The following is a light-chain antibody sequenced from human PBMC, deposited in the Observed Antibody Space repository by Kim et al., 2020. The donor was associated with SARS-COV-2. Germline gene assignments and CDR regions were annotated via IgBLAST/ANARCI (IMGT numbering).Light chain of an antibody. Sequence: APGQTARFSGGGDRIGGKSVPWYQQKPGQAPVLVIYYDSDRPSGIPERFSGSNSGSTATLTIRRVEAGDEADYYCQVWDSTSDHWVFGGGTQLTVL. CDR3: QVWDSTSDHWV. V-gene: IGLV3-21*04. J-gene: IGLJ3*02. CDR2: YDS. CDR1: RIGGKS.